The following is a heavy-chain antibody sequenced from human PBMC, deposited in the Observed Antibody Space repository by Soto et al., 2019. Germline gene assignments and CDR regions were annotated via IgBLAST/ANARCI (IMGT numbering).Heavy chain of an antibody. D-gene: IGHD5-12*01. CDR1: GGSFSGYY. Sequence: SETLSLTCAVYGGSFSGYYWSWIRQPPGKGLEWIGEINHSGSTNYNPSLKSRVTISVDTSKNQFSLKLSSVTAADTAVYYCARGGYSGYDRGFDYWGQGTLVTVSS. V-gene: IGHV4-34*01. CDR2: INHSGST. CDR3: ARGGYSGYDRGFDY. J-gene: IGHJ4*02.